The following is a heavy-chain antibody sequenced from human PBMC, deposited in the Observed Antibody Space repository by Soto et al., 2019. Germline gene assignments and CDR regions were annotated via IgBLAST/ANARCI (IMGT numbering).Heavy chain of an antibody. CDR2: IDGSGDNT. J-gene: IGHJ3*02. D-gene: IGHD6-19*01. CDR3: AKQVTGWYNDAFDI. Sequence: EVQLLESGGGLVHPGGSLRRSCAASGFTFNNYAMSWVRQAPGKGLEWVSAIDGSGDNTHYADSVKGRFTFSRDNSKNTLYLQMNSLRAEDTAVYYCAKQVTGWYNDAFDIWGQGTMVTVSS. CDR1: GFTFNNYA. V-gene: IGHV3-23*01.